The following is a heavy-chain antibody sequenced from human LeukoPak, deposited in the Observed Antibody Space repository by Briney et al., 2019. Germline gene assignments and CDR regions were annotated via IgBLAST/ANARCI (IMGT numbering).Heavy chain of an antibody. D-gene: IGHD3-9*01. CDR1: GFTFSTYA. V-gene: IGHV3-23*01. J-gene: IGHJ4*02. Sequence: GGSLRLSCAASGFTFSTYAMTWVRQTPGKGLEWVSGISGSSGTTYYADSVKGRFTVSRDNPKNTLYPQMSSLRAEDTAVYYCATHFDADYWGQGTLVTVSS. CDR3: ATHFDADY. CDR2: ISGSSGTT.